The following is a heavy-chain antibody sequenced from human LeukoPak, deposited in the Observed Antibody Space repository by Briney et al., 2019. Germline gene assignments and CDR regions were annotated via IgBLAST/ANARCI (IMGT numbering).Heavy chain of an antibody. CDR2: IYYSGST. CDR3: ARGLSVGASDY. V-gene: IGHV4-39*01. CDR1: GFTFSSYE. Sequence: LRLSCAASGFTFSSYEMNWVSQPPGKWLEWIGSIYYSGSTYYNPSLKSRVTISVDTSKNQFSLKLSSVTAADTAVYYCARGLSVGASDYWGQGTLVTVSS. J-gene: IGHJ4*02. D-gene: IGHD1-26*01.